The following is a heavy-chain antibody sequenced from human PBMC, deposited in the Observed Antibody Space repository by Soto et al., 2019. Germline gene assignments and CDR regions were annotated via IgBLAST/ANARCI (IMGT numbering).Heavy chain of an antibody. CDR1: GGSISSSSYY. V-gene: IGHV4-39*01. D-gene: IGHD3-3*01. CDR2: IYYSGST. CDR3: ARLYYDFWSGLLEYYFDY. J-gene: IGHJ4*02. Sequence: SETLSLTCTVSGGSISSSSYYWGWIRQPPGKGLEWIGSIYYSGSTYYNPSLKSRVTISVDTSKNQFSLKLSSVTAADTAVYYCARLYYDFWSGLLEYYFDYWGQGTLVTVSS.